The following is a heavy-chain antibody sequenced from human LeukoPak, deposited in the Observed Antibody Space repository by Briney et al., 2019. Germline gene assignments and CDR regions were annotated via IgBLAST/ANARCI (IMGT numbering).Heavy chain of an antibody. CDR2: IYISGST. Sequence: PSETLSLTCTVSGVSVSSGSYYGSWIRQPAGKGLEWIGRIYISGSTNYNSSLRGRVTLSIDTSKNQFSLTLTSVTAADTAVYYCARLVDTPVIRGYYFDPWGQGTLVTVSS. CDR1: GVSVSSGSYY. CDR3: ARLVDTPVIRGYYFDP. D-gene: IGHD3-22*01. J-gene: IGHJ5*02. V-gene: IGHV4-61*02.